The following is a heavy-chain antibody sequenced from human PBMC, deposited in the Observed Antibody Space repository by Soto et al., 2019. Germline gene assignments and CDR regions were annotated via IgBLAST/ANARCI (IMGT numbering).Heavy chain of an antibody. CDR2: IAVGSGYT. V-gene: IGHV1-58*01. CDR3: AADATAWQQMVPSDY. J-gene: IGHJ4*02. CDR1: GFTFTSSA. D-gene: IGHD2-8*01. Sequence: QMQLEQSGPEVKQPGTSVKVSCKASGFTFTSSAFQWVRQARGQCLEWIGWIAVGSGYTNYAQRFQDRVTLTRDMSTATTYKELSRLTYEDTAIYYCAADATAWQQMVPSDYWGQGPLVTVS.